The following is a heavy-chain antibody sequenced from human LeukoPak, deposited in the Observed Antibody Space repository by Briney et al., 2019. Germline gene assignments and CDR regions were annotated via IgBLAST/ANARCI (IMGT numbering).Heavy chain of an antibody. V-gene: IGHV3-33*06. CDR1: GFAFTTYA. D-gene: IGHD3-22*01. CDR2: IWFDGSNK. Sequence: HTGGSLRLSCAASGFAFTTYAMHWVRQAPGKGLEWVAVIWFDGSNKYYVDSVKGRFTISRDNSRNTLYLQMNSLRAEDTAVYYCAKTKAFTSGFPLDFWGQGTLVTVSS. J-gene: IGHJ4*02. CDR3: AKTKAFTSGFPLDF.